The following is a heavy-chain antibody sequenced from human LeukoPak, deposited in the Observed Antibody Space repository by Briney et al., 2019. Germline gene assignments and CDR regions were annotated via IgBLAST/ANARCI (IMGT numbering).Heavy chain of an antibody. J-gene: IGHJ5*02. CDR1: GFTFDDYA. V-gene: IGHV3-43*02. CDR3: ARDAKPSSSWYSWFDP. D-gene: IGHD6-13*01. CDR2: ISGDGSSI. Sequence: GGSLRLSCAASGFTFDDYAIHWVRQAPGKGLEWVSLISGDGSSIYYADSVKGRFAISRDNSKNSLSLQMNSLRTEDTALCYCARDAKPSSSWYSWFDPWGQGTLVTVSS.